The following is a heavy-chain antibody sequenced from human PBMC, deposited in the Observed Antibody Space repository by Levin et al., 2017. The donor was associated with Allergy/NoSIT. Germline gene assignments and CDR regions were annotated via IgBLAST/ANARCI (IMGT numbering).Heavy chain of an antibody. CDR3: ARGSSSAQTWNYFDY. CDR2: ISYDGTNK. J-gene: IGHJ4*02. CDR1: GFTFSLYA. V-gene: IGHV3-30*04. D-gene: IGHD6-6*01. Sequence: PGGSLRLSCAASGFTFSLYAVHWFRQAPGKRLEWLAAISYDGTNKWYADSVKGRFTISRDNSKSMLFLQMNSLRPEDTAFYYCARGSSSAQTWNYFDYWGQGTLVTVSS.